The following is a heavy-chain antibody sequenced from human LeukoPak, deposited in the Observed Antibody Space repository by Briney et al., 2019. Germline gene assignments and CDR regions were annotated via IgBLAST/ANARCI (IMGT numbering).Heavy chain of an antibody. Sequence: PGRSLRLSCAASGFTFSSYAMHWVRQAPGKGLEWVAVISYDGSNKYYADSVKGRFTISRDNSKNTLYLQMNSLRAEDTAVYYCAKSVVGYSGGYCFDYWGQGTLVTVSS. J-gene: IGHJ4*02. D-gene: IGHD5-12*01. CDR2: ISYDGSNK. V-gene: IGHV3-30-3*02. CDR3: AKSVVGYSGGYCFDY. CDR1: GFTFSSYA.